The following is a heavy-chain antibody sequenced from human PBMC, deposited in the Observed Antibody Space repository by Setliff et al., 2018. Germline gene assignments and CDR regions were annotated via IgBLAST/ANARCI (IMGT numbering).Heavy chain of an antibody. CDR3: ARGTQAYTSWTDSALGY. V-gene: IGHV3-33*01. Sequence: GGSLRLSCAASGFTFSSYGFHWVRQAPGKGLEWVAVIWYDGSNSYYADSVKGRFTISRDNSRNMLYMQMNSLRADDTAVYYCARGTQAYTSWTDSALGYWGKGTQVT. CDR1: GFTFSSYG. J-gene: IGHJ4*02. D-gene: IGHD2-15*01. CDR2: IWYDGSNS.